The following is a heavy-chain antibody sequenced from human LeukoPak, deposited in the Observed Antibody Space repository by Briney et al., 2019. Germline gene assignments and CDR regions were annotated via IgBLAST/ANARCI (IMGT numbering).Heavy chain of an antibody. CDR1: GGSISSYY. CDR3: ARLPEAGYCSSTSCYYDTFDY. J-gene: IGHJ4*02. D-gene: IGHD2-2*01. CDR2: IYYSGST. Sequence: SETLSLTCTVSGGSISSYYWSWIRQPPGKGLEWIGYIYYSGSTNYNPSLKSRVTISVDTPKNQFSLKLSSVTAADTAVYYCARLPEAGYCSSTSCYYDTFDYWGQGTLVTVSS. V-gene: IGHV4-59*08.